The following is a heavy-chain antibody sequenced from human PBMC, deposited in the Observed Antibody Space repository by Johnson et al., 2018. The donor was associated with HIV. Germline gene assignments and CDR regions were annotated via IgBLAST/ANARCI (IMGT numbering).Heavy chain of an antibody. CDR1: GFTFSSYW. J-gene: IGHJ3*02. CDR3: ARSRNYACDI. Sequence: QLVESGGGLVQPGGSLRLSCAASGFTFSSYWMSWVRQAPGKGLEWVANIKQDGSEKYYVDSVKGRFTISRDNAKNSMFLQMNSLRADDTAVYYCARSRNYACDIWGQGTMVTVSS. V-gene: IGHV3-7*02. D-gene: IGHD1-1*01. CDR2: IKQDGSEK.